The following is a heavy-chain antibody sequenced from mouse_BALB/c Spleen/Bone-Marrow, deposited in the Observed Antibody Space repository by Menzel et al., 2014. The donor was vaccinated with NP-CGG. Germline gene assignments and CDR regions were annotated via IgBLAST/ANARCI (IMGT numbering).Heavy chain of an antibody. Sequence: DXXLVESGGGLVKPGGSLKLSCAASGFTFSSXTXSWVXPTPXXXXXWVXXIXXXXSYTYYPDSVKGRFTISRDNAKNTLYLQMXSLXXEDTAMYYCTRDGKGNYDYAMDYWGHGTSVTVSS. CDR3: TRDGKGNYDYAMDY. V-gene: IGHV5-6-4*01. J-gene: IGHJ4*01. CDR1: GFTFSSXT. CDR2: IXXXXSYT. D-gene: IGHD2-1*01.